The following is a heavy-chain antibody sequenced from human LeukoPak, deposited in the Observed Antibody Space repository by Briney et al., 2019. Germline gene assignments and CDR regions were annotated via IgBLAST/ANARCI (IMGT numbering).Heavy chain of an antibody. D-gene: IGHD1-26*01. J-gene: IGHJ4*02. Sequence: GGSLRLSCAASGFTFSSYGMHWVRQAPGKGLEWVAVISYDGSNKYYADSVKGRFTISRDNSKNTLYLQMNSLRAEDTAVYYCAKEAEEWELPYLFDYWGQGTLVTVSS. CDR2: ISYDGSNK. V-gene: IGHV3-30*18. CDR1: GFTFSSYG. CDR3: AKEAEEWELPYLFDY.